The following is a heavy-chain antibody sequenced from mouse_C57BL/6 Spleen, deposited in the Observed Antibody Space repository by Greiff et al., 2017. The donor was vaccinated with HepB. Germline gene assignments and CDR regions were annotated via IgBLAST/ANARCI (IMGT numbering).Heavy chain of an antibody. Sequence: VQWVESGPGLVAPSQSLSITCTVSGFSLTSYAISWVRQPPGKGLEWLGVIWTGGGTNYNSALKSRLSISKDNSKSQVFLKMNSLQTDDTARYYCARNYYYGSSSYWYFDVWGTGTTVTVSS. V-gene: IGHV2-9-1*01. CDR3: ARNYYYGSSSYWYFDV. CDR2: IWTGGGT. CDR1: GFSLTSYA. D-gene: IGHD1-1*01. J-gene: IGHJ1*03.